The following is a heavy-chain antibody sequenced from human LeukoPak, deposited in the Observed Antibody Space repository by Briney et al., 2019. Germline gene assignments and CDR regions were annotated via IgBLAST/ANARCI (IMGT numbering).Heavy chain of an antibody. V-gene: IGHV1-69*04. CDR3: ATSNMVRGVPDAFDI. CDR2: IIPILGIA. D-gene: IGHD3-10*01. CDR1: GGTFSSYA. Sequence: SVKVSCKASGGTFSSYAISWVRQAPGQGLEWMGRIIPILGIANYAQKFQGRVTITADKSTSTAYMELSSLRSEDTAVYYCATSNMVRGVPDAFDIWGQGTMVTVSS. J-gene: IGHJ3*02.